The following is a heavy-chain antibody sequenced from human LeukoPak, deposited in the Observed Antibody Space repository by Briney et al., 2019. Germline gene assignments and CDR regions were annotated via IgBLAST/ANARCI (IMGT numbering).Heavy chain of an antibody. CDR2: IYYSGST. Sequence: ETLSLTCTGSGGCISNYYLGWVRPPPGKGLEWIGYIYYSGSTNYNPSLKSRVTISVDTSKNQFSLKLSSVTAADTAVYYCARGHSGWYRWFDPWGQGTLVTVSS. D-gene: IGHD6-19*01. J-gene: IGHJ5*02. CDR3: ARGHSGWYRWFDP. CDR1: GGCISNYY. V-gene: IGHV4-59*01.